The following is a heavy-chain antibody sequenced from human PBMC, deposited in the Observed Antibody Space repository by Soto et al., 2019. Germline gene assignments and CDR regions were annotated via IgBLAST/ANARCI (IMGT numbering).Heavy chain of an antibody. Sequence: GGSLRLSCAASGFTFSSYWMHWVRQAPGKGLVWVSRINSDGSSTSYADSVKGRFTISRDNAKNTLYLQMNSLRAEDTAVYYCERVAYYYAMDVWGQGTTVTVSS. CDR1: GFTFSSYW. V-gene: IGHV3-74*01. J-gene: IGHJ6*02. CDR2: INSDGSST. CDR3: ERVAYYYAMDV.